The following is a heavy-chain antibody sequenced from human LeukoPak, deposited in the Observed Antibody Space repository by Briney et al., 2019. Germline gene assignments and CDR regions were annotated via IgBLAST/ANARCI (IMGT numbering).Heavy chain of an antibody. CDR2: FKKRGYDT. J-gene: IGHJ4*02. V-gene: IGHV3-23*01. Sequence: PGGSLRLSCVVSGFDLSAYAMSWVRQAPGKGLEWVSGFKKRGYDTDYADSVKGRFTISRDNSQNTVYLQMTSLRSEDTAMYFCAKVYQSGWSYFDYWGQGALVTVCS. D-gene: IGHD6-19*01. CDR3: AKVYQSGWSYFDY. CDR1: GFDLSAYA.